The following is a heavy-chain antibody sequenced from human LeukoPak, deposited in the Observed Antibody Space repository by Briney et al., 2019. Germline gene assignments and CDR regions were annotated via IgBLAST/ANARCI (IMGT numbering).Heavy chain of an antibody. V-gene: IGHV1-69*13. D-gene: IGHD2-15*01. Sequence: SVNVSCKASGGTFSSYAISWVRQAPGQGLEWMGGIIPIFGTANYAQKFQGRVTITADESTSTAYMELSSLRSEDTAVYYCARVPRYCSSGSCYYYYYYMDVWGKGTTVTISS. CDR2: IIPIFGTA. J-gene: IGHJ6*03. CDR3: ARVPRYCSSGSCYYYYYYMDV. CDR1: GGTFSSYA.